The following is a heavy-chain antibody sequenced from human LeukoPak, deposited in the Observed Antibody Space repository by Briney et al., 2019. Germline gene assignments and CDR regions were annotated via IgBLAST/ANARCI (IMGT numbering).Heavy chain of an antibody. Sequence: GGSLRLSCAASGFSFSTHWMSWVRLAPGKGPGWVAIIKYDGSEKYYVDSVKGRVTISRDNAKNSLYQHMNSLRAEDTAVYYCASGFLDDFWSGHFWGQGTLVTVSS. CDR1: GFSFSTHW. CDR3: ASGFLDDFWSGHF. D-gene: IGHD3-3*01. CDR2: IKYDGSEK. J-gene: IGHJ4*02. V-gene: IGHV3-7*01.